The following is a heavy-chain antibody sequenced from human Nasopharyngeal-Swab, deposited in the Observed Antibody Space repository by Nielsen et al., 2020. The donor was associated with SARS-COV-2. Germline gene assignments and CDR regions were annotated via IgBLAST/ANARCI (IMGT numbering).Heavy chain of an antibody. V-gene: IGHV1-2*06. Sequence: ASVKVSCKASGGTFSSYAISWVRQAPGQGLEWMGRINPNSGGTNYAQKFQGRVTMTRDTSISTAYMELSRLRSDDTAVYYCARDRLNEGIDYYYYYGMDVWGQGTTVTVSS. CDR2: INPNSGGT. CDR3: ARDRLNEGIDYYYYYGMDV. D-gene: IGHD2-15*01. CDR1: GGTFSSYA. J-gene: IGHJ6*02.